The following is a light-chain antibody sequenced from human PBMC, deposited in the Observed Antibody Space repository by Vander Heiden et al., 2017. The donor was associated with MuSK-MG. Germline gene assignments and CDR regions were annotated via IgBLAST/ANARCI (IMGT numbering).Light chain of an antibody. CDR1: QSVSSN. CDR3: QQWNNWHPMYT. V-gene: IGKV3-15*01. J-gene: IGKJ2*01. Sequence: EIVMTQSPATLSVSPGERATLSCRASQSVSSNLAWYQQKPGQAPRLLIYGASTRATVIQAMFTDSAAATEVTLTISSRLTKDFEVYYSQQWNNWHPMYTFGQWTKLELK. CDR2: GAS.